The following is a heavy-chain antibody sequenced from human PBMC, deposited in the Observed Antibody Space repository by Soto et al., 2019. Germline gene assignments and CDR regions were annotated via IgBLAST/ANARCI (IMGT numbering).Heavy chain of an antibody. D-gene: IGHD3-3*01. CDR3: ARGASHYDFWSGFYYYYYMDV. J-gene: IGHJ6*03. V-gene: IGHV1-8*01. CDR1: GYSLTSYD. Sequence: LVKLSWKGAGYSLTSYDINWVRQANEQGLEWMGWMNPNSGNTGYAQKFQGRVTMTRNTSISTAYMELSSLRSEDTAVYYCARGASHYDFWSGFYYYYYMDVWGKGTTLTVSS. CDR2: MNPNSGNT.